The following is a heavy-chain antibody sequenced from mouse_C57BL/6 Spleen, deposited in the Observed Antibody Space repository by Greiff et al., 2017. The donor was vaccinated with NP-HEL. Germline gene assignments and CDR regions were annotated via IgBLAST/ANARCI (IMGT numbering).Heavy chain of an antibody. CDR3: ARPPYYYAMDY. V-gene: IGHV5-17*01. CDR2: ISSGSRTI. Sequence: EVKLVESGGGLVKPGGSLKLSCAASGFTFSDYGMHWVRQAPEKGLEWVAYISSGSRTIYYAATVKGRFTISRDNAKNTLFLQMTSLRSEDAAMYYCARPPYYYAMDYWGKGTSVTVSS. J-gene: IGHJ4*01. CDR1: GFTFSDYG.